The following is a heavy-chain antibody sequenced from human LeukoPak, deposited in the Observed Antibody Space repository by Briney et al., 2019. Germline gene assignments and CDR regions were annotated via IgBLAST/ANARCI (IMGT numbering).Heavy chain of an antibody. Sequence: GSSVKVSCKASGGTFSSYAISWVRQAPGHGLEWMGRIIPVFGIANYAQKFQGRVTITTDESTSTAYMEQSSLRSEDTAVYYCARTAPRYGSGRYYIHFDYGGQGTLVTVSS. CDR2: IIPVFGIA. D-gene: IGHD3-10*01. V-gene: IGHV1-69*05. J-gene: IGHJ4*02. CDR3: ARTAPRYGSGRYYIHFDY. CDR1: GGTFSSYA.